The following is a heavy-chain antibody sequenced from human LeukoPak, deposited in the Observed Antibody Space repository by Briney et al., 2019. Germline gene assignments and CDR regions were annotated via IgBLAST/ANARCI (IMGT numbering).Heavy chain of an antibody. J-gene: IGHJ4*02. CDR2: ISWNSGSI. Sequence: GGSLRLSCEASGFTFDDYAMHWVRQAPGKGLEWVSGISWNSGSIGYADSVKGRFTISRDNAKNSLYLQMNSLRAEDAALYYCAKDKWELPSATFDYWGQGTLVTVSS. CDR1: GFTFDDYA. CDR3: AKDKWELPSATFDY. V-gene: IGHV3-9*01. D-gene: IGHD1-26*01.